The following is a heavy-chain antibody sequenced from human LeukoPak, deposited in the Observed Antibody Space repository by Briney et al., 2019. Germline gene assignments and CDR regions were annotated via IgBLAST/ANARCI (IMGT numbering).Heavy chain of an antibody. CDR3: AKQVGYTYGYIDY. CDR2: ISGSGGST. D-gene: IGHD5-18*01. V-gene: IGHV3-23*01. CDR1: GFIFSSYA. J-gene: IGHJ4*02. Sequence: GGSLRLSCAASGFIFSSYAMSWVRQAPGKGLEWVSVISGSGGSTYYADSVKGRFTISRDNSENTLYLQMNGLRAEDTAVYYCAKQVGYTYGYIDYWGQGTLVTVSS.